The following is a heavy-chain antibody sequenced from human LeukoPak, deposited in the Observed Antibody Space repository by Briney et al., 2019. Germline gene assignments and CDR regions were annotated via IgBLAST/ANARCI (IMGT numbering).Heavy chain of an antibody. CDR1: GFTFSRHW. CDR2: IDQNGSEK. CDR3: ARDQGAAGDY. Sequence: SGGSLRLSCAASGFTFSRHWMTWVRQAPGKGLEWVANIDQNGSEKLYVDSVKGRFTISRDNAKYSLYLQMNSLRVEDTALYYCARDQGAAGDYWGQGTLVTVSS. J-gene: IGHJ4*02. D-gene: IGHD6-13*01. V-gene: IGHV3-7*01.